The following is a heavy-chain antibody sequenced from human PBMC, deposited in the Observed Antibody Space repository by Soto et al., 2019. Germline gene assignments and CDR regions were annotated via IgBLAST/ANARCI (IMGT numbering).Heavy chain of an antibody. V-gene: IGHV1-18*01. J-gene: IGHJ4*02. CDR1: GGAFSSYT. CDR3: ARQRHSYYDFSYPNFDY. D-gene: IGHD3-3*01. CDR2: INAQNGVT. Sequence: ASVKVSCKASGGAFSSYTISWVRQAPGQGLEWMGWINAQNGVTNYAQKFQGRATLTTDTSTTTAYMELRNLRSDDTAVYYCARQRHSYYDFSYPNFDYWGQGALVTVSS.